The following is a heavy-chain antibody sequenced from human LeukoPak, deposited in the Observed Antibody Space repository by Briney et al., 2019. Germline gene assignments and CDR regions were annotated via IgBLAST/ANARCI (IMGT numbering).Heavy chain of an antibody. Sequence: GGSLRLSCAASGFTFSSYSMNWVRQAPGKGLEWVSSISSSSSYIYYADSVKGRFAISRDNSKNMLYLQMNSLRAEDTAVYYCARVESAAMYYWGQGTLVTVSS. J-gene: IGHJ4*02. D-gene: IGHD2-2*01. CDR2: ISSSSSYI. CDR1: GFTFSSYS. V-gene: IGHV3-21*04. CDR3: ARVESAAMYY.